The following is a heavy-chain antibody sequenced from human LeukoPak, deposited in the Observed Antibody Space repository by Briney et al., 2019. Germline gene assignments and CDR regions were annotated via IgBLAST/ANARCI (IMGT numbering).Heavy chain of an antibody. Sequence: ASVKVSCKASGYTFTSYGISWVRQAPGQGLEWMGWISAYNGNTNYAQKLQGRVTITTDPSTSTAYMELRSLRSDDTAVYYCARDRNYDILTGYVLPEDAFDIWGQGTMVTVSS. V-gene: IGHV1-18*01. CDR3: ARDRNYDILTGYVLPEDAFDI. D-gene: IGHD3-9*01. CDR2: ISAYNGNT. J-gene: IGHJ3*02. CDR1: GYTFTSYG.